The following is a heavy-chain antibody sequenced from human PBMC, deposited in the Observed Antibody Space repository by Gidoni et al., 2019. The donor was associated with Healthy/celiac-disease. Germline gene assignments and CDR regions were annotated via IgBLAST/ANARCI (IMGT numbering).Heavy chain of an antibody. CDR1: GYSFTSYW. D-gene: IGHD6-13*01. CDR2: IDPSDSYT. J-gene: IGHJ6*03. V-gene: IGHV5-10-1*03. Sequence: EVQLVQSGAEVKKPGESPRISCQGSGYSFTSYWISWVRQMPGKGLEWMGRIDPSDSYTNYSPSFQGHVTISADKSISTAYLQWSSLKASDTAMYYCARQGSSWANYYYYMDVWGKGTTVTVSS. CDR3: ARQGSSWANYYYYMDV.